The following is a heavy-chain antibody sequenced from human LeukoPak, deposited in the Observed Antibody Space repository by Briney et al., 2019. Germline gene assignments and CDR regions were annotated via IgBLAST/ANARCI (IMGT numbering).Heavy chain of an antibody. CDR3: AAYTNWVAGDV. D-gene: IGHD1-1*01. CDR2: IKEDGSEK. Sequence: GGSLRLSCAASGFTLSESWMSWVRQAPGQGLQGVAAIKEDGSEKDYVDSVKGRFTISRDNAKSSLYLQMDSLRAKDTAVYYFAAYTNWVAGDVWGEGNTGSVSS. CDR1: GFTLSESW. V-gene: IGHV3-7*01. J-gene: IGHJ6*01.